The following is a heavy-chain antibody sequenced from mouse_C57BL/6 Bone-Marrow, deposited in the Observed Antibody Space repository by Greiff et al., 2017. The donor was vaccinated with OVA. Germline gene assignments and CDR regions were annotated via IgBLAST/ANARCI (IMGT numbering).Heavy chain of an antibody. D-gene: IGHD1-1*01. CDR3: TYYYGSSYRYFDV. CDR2: IDPEDGDT. J-gene: IGHJ1*03. Sequence: VQLQQSGAELVRPGASVKLSCTASGFNIKDYYMHWVKQRPEQGPEWIGRIDPEDGDTEYAPKFQGKATMTADTSSNTAYLQLSSLTSEDTAVYYCTYYYGSSYRYFDVWGTGTTVTVSS. CDR1: GFNIKDYY. V-gene: IGHV14-1*01.